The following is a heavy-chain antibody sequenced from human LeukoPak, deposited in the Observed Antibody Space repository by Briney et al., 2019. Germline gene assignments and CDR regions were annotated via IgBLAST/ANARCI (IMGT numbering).Heavy chain of an antibody. Sequence: PGGSLRLSCAASGLRFSNYGMHWVRQAPGKGLEWVAFIRFDGSSKYFADSVKGRFIISGDNFQNTLILQMNNLKVEDTAVYYCAKVRVDTAMVDAFDIWGQGTRVVVSS. CDR3: AKVRVDTAMVDAFDI. CDR1: GLRFSNYG. J-gene: IGHJ3*02. D-gene: IGHD5-18*01. CDR2: IRFDGSSK. V-gene: IGHV3-30*02.